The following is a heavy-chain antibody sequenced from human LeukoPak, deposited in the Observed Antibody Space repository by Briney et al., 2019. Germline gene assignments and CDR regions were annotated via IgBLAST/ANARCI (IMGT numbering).Heavy chain of an antibody. Sequence: GRSLRLSCAASGFTFDDYAMHWVRQAPGKGLEWVSGISWNSGSIGYADSVKGRFTISRDNAKNSLYLQMNSLRAEDTALYYCAKDIEGPNYYDSSGYYYGFDYWGQGTLVTVSS. CDR1: GFTFDDYA. J-gene: IGHJ4*02. CDR2: ISWNSGSI. D-gene: IGHD3-22*01. CDR3: AKDIEGPNYYDSSGYYYGFDY. V-gene: IGHV3-9*01.